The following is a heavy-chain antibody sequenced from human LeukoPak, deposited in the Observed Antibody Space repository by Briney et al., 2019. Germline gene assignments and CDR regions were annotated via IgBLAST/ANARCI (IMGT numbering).Heavy chain of an antibody. V-gene: IGHV4-4*09. J-gene: IGHJ6*03. Sequence: SETLSLTCTVSVGSISSYYWIWIRQPPGKGLEWIGYIYTSGSTNYNPSLKSRVTISVDTSKNQFSLKLSSVTAADTAVYYCARVTAYGSGYYYYMDVWGKGTTVTVSS. D-gene: IGHD3-10*01. CDR1: VGSISSYY. CDR3: ARVTAYGSGYYYYMDV. CDR2: IYTSGST.